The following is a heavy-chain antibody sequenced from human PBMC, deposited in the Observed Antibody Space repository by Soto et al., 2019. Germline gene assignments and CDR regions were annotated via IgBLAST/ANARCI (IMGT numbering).Heavy chain of an antibody. J-gene: IGHJ6*02. CDR1: GFSVTNSY. V-gene: IGHV3-53*02. CDR3: ARDWSKFSYNYPYYYAMDA. D-gene: IGHD5-18*01. CDR2: LYSSGTT. Sequence: EVQMVETGGGLIQPGGSLRLSCTVSGFSVTNSYINWVRQAPGKGLEWVSILYSSGTTYYADSVRGRFTVSRDDSKYTLFLHMDSPRADDTAVYYCARDWSKFSYNYPYYYAMDAWGQGTTVTVSS.